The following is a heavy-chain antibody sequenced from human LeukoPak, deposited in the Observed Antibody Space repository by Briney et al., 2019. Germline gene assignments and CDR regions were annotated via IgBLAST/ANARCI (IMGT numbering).Heavy chain of an antibody. CDR1: GYTFTGYY. CDR2: INPDNGDT. Sequence: GASVKVSCKASGYTFTGYYMHWVRQAPGQGLGWMGWINPDNGDTSYAQKFQGRVTMTRDASISTAYVELSRLRSDDTAVYYCASIGWNDVRDAFDIWGQGTMVTVSS. D-gene: IGHD1-1*01. J-gene: IGHJ3*02. CDR3: ASIGWNDVRDAFDI. V-gene: IGHV1-2*02.